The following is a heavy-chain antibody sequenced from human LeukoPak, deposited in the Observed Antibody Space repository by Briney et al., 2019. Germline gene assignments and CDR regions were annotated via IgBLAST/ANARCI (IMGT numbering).Heavy chain of an antibody. CDR2: IYYGGST. V-gene: IGHV4-39*01. CDR1: GGSISSSSYY. Sequence: SETLSLTCTVSGGSISSSSYYWGWIRQPPGKGLEWIGSIYYGGSTYYNPSLKSRVTISVDTSKNQFSLKLSSVTAADTAVYYCARQGGYDPTYDYWGQGTLVTVSS. J-gene: IGHJ4*02. D-gene: IGHD5-12*01. CDR3: ARQGGYDPTYDY.